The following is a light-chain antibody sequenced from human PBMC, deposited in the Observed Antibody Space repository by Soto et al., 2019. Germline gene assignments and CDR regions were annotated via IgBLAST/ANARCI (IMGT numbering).Light chain of an antibody. CDR2: AAS. V-gene: IGKV1-6*01. Sequence: AIQMTQSPSSLSASVGDRVTITCRAGRGLENVLGWYQQKPGKAPKLLIYAASSLKSGVPSRFSGSGSGTDFTLTISSLQPEDFATYYCLQDYNYPYTFGQGTKLEIK. CDR3: LQDYNYPYT. CDR1: RGLENV. J-gene: IGKJ2*01.